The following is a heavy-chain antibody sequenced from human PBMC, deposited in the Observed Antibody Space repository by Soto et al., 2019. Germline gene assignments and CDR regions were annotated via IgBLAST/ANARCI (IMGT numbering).Heavy chain of an antibody. D-gene: IGHD3-16*02. Sequence: PSETLSLTCAVYGGSFSGYYWSWIRQPPGKGLEWIGEINHSGSTNYNPSLKSRVTISVDTSKNQFSLKLSSVTAADTAVYYCARGGNYDYVWGSYRSIPFDYCGQGTLVTVSS. CDR3: ARGGNYDYVWGSYRSIPFDY. V-gene: IGHV4-34*01. J-gene: IGHJ4*02. CDR2: INHSGST. CDR1: GGSFSGYY.